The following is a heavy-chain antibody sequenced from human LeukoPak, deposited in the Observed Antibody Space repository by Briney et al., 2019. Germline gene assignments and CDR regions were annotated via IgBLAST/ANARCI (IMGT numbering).Heavy chain of an antibody. V-gene: IGHV3-23*01. CDR2: ISGSGGST. CDR3: AKRGAAGTFYFDY. CDR1: GFTFSSYG. Sequence: PGGSLRLSCAASGFTFSSYGMSWVRQAPGKGPEWVSAISGSGGSTYYADSVKGRFTISRDNSKNTLYLQMNSLRAEDTAVYYCAKRGAAGTFYFDYWGQGTLVTVSS. D-gene: IGHD6-13*01. J-gene: IGHJ4*02.